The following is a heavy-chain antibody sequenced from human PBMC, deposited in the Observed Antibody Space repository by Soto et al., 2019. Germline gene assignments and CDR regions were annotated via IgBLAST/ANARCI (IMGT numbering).Heavy chain of an antibody. CDR1: GYTFTSYG. CDR2: ISAYNGNT. J-gene: IGHJ5*02. CDR3: ARHRDVGSCTNCVCYHTRPPSNYFEP. Sequence: SVKVSCKASGYTFTSYGISWVRQAPGQGLEWMGWISAYNGNTNYAQKLQGRVTMTTDTSTSTAYMELRSLRSDDTAVYYCARHRDVGSCTNCVCYHTRPPSNYFEPRG. V-gene: IGHV1-18*01. D-gene: IGHD2-8*01.